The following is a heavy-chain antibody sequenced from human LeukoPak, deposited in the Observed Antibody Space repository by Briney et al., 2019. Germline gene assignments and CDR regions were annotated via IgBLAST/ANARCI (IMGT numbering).Heavy chain of an antibody. J-gene: IGHJ4*02. CDR3: ARDSSGYYRIDY. CDR2: VFHSAST. CDR1: GGSISSYY. Sequence: SETLSLTCTVSGGSISSYYWSWIRQPPGKGLEWIGYVFHSASTNYNPSLKSRVTISVDTSKNQFSLKLTSVTAADTAVYYCARDSSGYYRIDYWGQGTLVTVSS. D-gene: IGHD3-22*01. V-gene: IGHV4-59*08.